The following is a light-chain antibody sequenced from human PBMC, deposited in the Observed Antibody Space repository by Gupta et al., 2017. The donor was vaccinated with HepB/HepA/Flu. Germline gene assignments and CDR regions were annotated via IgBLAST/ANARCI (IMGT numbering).Light chain of an antibody. CDR1: QSVSRY. Sequence: EIVLTQSPATLSLSPGERATLSCRASQSVSRYLAWYQQKPGQAPRLLIYEASNRAAGIPGRFSGSGSGTDFTLTISSREPEDFAVYYCQQRNIWPLTFGGGTKLEIK. V-gene: IGKV3-11*01. CDR3: QQRNIWPLT. CDR2: EAS. J-gene: IGKJ4*01.